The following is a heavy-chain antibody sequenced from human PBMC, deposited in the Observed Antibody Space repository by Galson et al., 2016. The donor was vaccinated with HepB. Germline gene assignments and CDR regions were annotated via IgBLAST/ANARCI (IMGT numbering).Heavy chain of an antibody. J-gene: IGHJ4*02. Sequence: SVKVSCKASGYNFTPYNMHWVRQAPGQGLEWMGMTHTNVGTTTYAQKFQGRVTMTWDTSRSTVYMELSSLRSEDSAVYFCARDSWGADYWGQGTLVTVSS. CDR3: ARDSWGADY. CDR2: THTNVGTT. V-gene: IGHV1-46*01. D-gene: IGHD7-27*01. CDR1: GYNFTPYN.